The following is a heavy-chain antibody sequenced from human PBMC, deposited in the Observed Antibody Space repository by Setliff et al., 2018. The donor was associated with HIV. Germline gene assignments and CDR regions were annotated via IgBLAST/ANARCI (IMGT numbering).Heavy chain of an antibody. V-gene: IGHV1-3*01. Sequence: GASVKVSCKASGYTFISYAIHWVRQAPGQRLEWMGWINVGNGNTKYSQNFQGRVTFTRDTFASTAYMELSSLRSEDTAVYYCARSLERQWMVPYYMDVWGKGTTVTVSS. CDR1: GYTFISYA. CDR2: INVGNGNT. CDR3: ARSLERQWMVPYYMDV. D-gene: IGHD6-19*01. J-gene: IGHJ6*03.